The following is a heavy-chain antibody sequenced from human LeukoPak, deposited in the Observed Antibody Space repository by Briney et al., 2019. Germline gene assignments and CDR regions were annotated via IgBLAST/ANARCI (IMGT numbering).Heavy chain of an antibody. CDR3: AGYSSGWSDYYYYGMDV. V-gene: IGHV1-2*04. J-gene: IGHJ6*02. CDR1: GYTFTGYY. D-gene: IGHD6-19*01. Sequence: GASVKVSCKASGYTFTGYYMHWVRQAPGQGLEWMGWINPNSGGTNYAQKFQGWVTMTRDTSISTAYIELSRLRSDDTAVYYCAGYSSGWSDYYYYGMDVWGQGTTVTVSS. CDR2: INPNSGGT.